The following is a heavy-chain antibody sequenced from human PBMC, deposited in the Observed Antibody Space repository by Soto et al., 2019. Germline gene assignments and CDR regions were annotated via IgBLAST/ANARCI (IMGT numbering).Heavy chain of an antibody. J-gene: IGHJ6*02. Sequence: PGESLKISCQGSGYSLASYWIGWVRQMPGKDLEWMGITYPGDSDTRYSPSFQGQVTISADKSLRTAYLQRTSLKASDTALYYCARTRSFTLGFYYDGMDVWGQGTTVTVSS. CDR1: GYSLASYW. CDR2: TYPGDSDT. V-gene: IGHV5-51*01. D-gene: IGHD6-6*01. CDR3: ARTRSFTLGFYYDGMDV.